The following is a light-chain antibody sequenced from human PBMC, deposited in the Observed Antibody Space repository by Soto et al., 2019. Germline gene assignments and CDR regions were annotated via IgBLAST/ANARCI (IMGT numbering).Light chain of an antibody. J-gene: IGKJ5*01. Sequence: IQMTQSPSSLSASVGDRVTITCRASQGISSYLAWYQQKPGKAPKLLIYAASTLQSGVPSRFSGSGSGTDFTLTISCLQSEDFATYYCQQYYSYPITFGQGTLLEIK. CDR2: AAS. CDR1: QGISSY. V-gene: IGKV1-8*01. CDR3: QQYYSYPIT.